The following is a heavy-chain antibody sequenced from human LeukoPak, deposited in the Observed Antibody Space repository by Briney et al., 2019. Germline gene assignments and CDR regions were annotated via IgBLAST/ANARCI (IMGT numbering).Heavy chain of an antibody. Sequence: PSETLSLTCTVSGGSISSGGYYWNWIRQHPGRGLEWIGYIYNSGSTYYNPSLKSRSTISVDTSKNQFSLKLSSVTAADTAVYYCARDVSGWAGYFDYWGQGTLVTVSS. J-gene: IGHJ4*02. CDR3: ARDVSGWAGYFDY. CDR1: GGSISSGGYY. D-gene: IGHD6-19*01. CDR2: IYNSGST. V-gene: IGHV4-31*03.